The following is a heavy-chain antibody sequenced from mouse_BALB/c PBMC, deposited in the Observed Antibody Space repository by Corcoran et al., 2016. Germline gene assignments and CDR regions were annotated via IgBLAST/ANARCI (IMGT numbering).Heavy chain of an antibody. V-gene: IGHV1S34*01. CDR3: ARWDYGSSYGY. Sequence: LVKTGASVKISCKASGYSFTGYYMHWVKQSHGKSLEWIGYISCYNGATSYNQKFKGKATFTVDTSSSTAYMQFNSLTSEDSAVYYCARWDYGSSYGYWCQGTTLTVSS. D-gene: IGHD1-1*01. CDR2: ISCYNGAT. J-gene: IGHJ2*01. CDR1: GYSFTGYY.